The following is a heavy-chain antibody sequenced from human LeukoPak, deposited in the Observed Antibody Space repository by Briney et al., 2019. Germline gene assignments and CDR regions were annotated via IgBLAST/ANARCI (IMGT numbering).Heavy chain of an antibody. CDR2: IWYDGSNK. Sequence: GGSLRLSCEASGFTFSTYGMHWVRQAPGKGLEWVAVIWYDGSNKNYADPVKGRFTISRDNSKNTLYLQMNSLRAEDTAVYYCARGGRTTWHGMDVWGQGTTVTVSS. D-gene: IGHD4-17*01. J-gene: IGHJ6*02. V-gene: IGHV3-33*01. CDR3: ARGGRTTWHGMDV. CDR1: GFTFSTYG.